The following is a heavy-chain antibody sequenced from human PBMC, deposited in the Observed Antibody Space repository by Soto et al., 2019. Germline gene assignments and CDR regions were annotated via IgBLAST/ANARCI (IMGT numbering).Heavy chain of an antibody. CDR1: GDSVSSNSAA. D-gene: IGHD3-10*02. J-gene: IGHJ5*01. CDR2: TYYRSKWYN. Sequence: SQTLSLTCAISGDSVSSNSAAWNWIRQSPSRGLEWLGRTYYRSKWYNDYAVSVKSRITIDPDTSKNQFSLQLNSVTPEDTAVYSCAGAEGEVACSWKWCYSWGKGTLVTVSS. CDR3: AGAEGEVACSWKWCYS. V-gene: IGHV6-1*01.